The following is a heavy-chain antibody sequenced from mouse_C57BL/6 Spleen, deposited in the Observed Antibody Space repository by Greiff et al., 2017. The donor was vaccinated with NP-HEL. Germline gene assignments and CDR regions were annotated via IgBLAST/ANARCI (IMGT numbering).Heavy chain of an antibody. Sequence: VKLEESGPGLVAPSQSLSIPCTVSGFSLTSYGVDWVRQPPGQGLEWLGVIWGGGSTNYNSALVSSLSISKDNSKSQVFLKMNSLQTDDTAMYYCAKRPKCNWYFDVWGTGTTVTVSA. J-gene: IGHJ1*03. V-gene: IGHV2-9*01. D-gene: IGHD1-3*01. CDR2: IWGGGST. CDR3: AKRPKCNWYFDV. CDR1: GFSLTSYG.